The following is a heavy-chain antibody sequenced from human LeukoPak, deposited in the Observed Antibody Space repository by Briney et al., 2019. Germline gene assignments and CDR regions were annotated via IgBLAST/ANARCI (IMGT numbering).Heavy chain of an antibody. Sequence: GGSPRLSCAASGFTFSSYWMHWVRQAPGKGLVWVSRINSDGSSTSYADSVKGRFTISRDNAKNTLYLQMNSLRAEDTAVYYCARGGSLLRNAFDIWGQGTMVTVSS. V-gene: IGHV3-74*01. CDR3: ARGGSLLRNAFDI. D-gene: IGHD2-15*01. CDR1: GFTFSSYW. CDR2: INSDGSST. J-gene: IGHJ3*02.